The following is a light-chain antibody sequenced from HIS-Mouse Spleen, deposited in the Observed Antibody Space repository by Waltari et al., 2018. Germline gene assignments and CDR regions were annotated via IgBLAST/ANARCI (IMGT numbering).Light chain of an antibody. CDR1: NIGSKS. CDR3: QVWDSSSDHPGV. J-gene: IGLJ2*01. Sequence: SYVLTQPPSVSVAPGQTARITCGGNNIGSKSVHWYQQKPGQAPVLVVYDDSDRPSGIPGRCSGSNSGNTATLTISRVEAGDEADYYCQVWDSSSDHPGVFGGGTKLTVL. V-gene: IGLV3-21*02. CDR2: DDS.